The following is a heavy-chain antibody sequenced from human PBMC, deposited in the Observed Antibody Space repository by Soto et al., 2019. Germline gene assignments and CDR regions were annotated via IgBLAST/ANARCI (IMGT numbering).Heavy chain of an antibody. Sequence: QVQLQESGPGLVKPSQTLSLTCTVSGGSISSGGYYWSWIRQHPGKGLEWIGYIYYSGSTYYNPSLKSRVTISVDTSKNQFSLKLSSVTAADTAVYYCARSTYYDILTGYYNGFDYWGQGTLVTVS. CDR1: GGSISSGGYY. CDR3: ARSTYYDILTGYYNGFDY. J-gene: IGHJ4*02. V-gene: IGHV4-31*03. CDR2: IYYSGST. D-gene: IGHD3-9*01.